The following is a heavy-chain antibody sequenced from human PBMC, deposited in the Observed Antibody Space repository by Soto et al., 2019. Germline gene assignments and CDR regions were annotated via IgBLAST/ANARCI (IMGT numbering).Heavy chain of an antibody. CDR1: GGSFSGYY. D-gene: IGHD3-22*01. CDR2: INHSGST. V-gene: IGHV4-34*01. J-gene: IGHJ4*02. Sequence: SETLSLTCAVYGGSFSGYYWSWIRQPPGKGLEWIGEINHSGSTNYNPSLKSRVTISVDTSKNQFSLKLSSVTAADTAVYYCARAGDSSGYYGDYWGQGTLVTVSS. CDR3: ARAGDSSGYYGDY.